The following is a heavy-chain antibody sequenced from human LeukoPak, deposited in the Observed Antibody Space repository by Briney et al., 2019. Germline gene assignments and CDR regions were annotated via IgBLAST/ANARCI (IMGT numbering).Heavy chain of an antibody. CDR3: ARHSGYSGYDFDY. V-gene: IGHV4-39*01. CDR2: IYYSGST. J-gene: IGHJ4*02. D-gene: IGHD5-12*01. CDR1: GGSISSSSYD. Sequence: SETLSLTCPVSGGSISSSSYDWGWLRQPPGKGLEWIGSIYYSGSTYYNPSLKSRVTISVDTSKNQFSLKLSSVTAADTAVYYCARHSGYSGYDFDYWGQGTLVTVSS.